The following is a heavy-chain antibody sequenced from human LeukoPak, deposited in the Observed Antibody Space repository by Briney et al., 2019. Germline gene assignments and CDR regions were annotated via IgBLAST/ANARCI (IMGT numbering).Heavy chain of an antibody. J-gene: IGHJ6*03. CDR3: ARRSEFGVLYYMDV. Sequence: GGSLRLSCAASGFTVSSNYMSWVRQAPGKGLEGVSVIYSGGSTYYADSVKGRFTISRDNSKNTLYLQMNSLRAEDTAVYYCARRSEFGVLYYMDVWGKGTTVTVSS. CDR2: IYSGGST. V-gene: IGHV3-53*01. D-gene: IGHD3-16*01. CDR1: GFTVSSNY.